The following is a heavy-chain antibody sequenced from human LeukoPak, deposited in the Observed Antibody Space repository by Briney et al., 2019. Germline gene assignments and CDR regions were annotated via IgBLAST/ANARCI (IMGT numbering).Heavy chain of an antibody. Sequence: SETLSLTCTVSGGSISSGSYYWSWIRQPAGTGLEWIGRIYTSGITNYNPSLKSRVTISVDTSKNQFSLKLSSVTAADTAVYYCARGYYYDSSGYVDYWGQGTLVTVSS. CDR3: ARGYYYDSSGYVDY. CDR1: GGSISSGSYY. V-gene: IGHV4-61*02. D-gene: IGHD3-22*01. CDR2: IYTSGIT. J-gene: IGHJ4*02.